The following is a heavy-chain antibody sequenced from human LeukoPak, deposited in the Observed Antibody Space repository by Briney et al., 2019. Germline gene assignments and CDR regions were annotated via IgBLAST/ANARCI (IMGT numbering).Heavy chain of an antibody. V-gene: IGHV3-53*01. J-gene: IGHJ3*02. Sequence: GGSLRLSCAASGFTVSSNYMTWVRQAPGKGLKWVSTTTTGDGNTYYADSVKGRFTVSRDDSKNTLYLQMNSLRAEDTAVYYCARPVIGDIVVVPAAIDIWGQGTMVTVSS. CDR1: GFTVSSNY. CDR2: TTTGDGNT. D-gene: IGHD2-2*01. CDR3: ARPVIGDIVVVPAAIDI.